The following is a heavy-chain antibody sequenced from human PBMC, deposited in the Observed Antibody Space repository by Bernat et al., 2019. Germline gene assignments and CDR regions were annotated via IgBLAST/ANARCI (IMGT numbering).Heavy chain of an antibody. Sequence: QVQLQESGPGLVKPSQTLSLTCTVSGGSISSGDYYWSWIRQPPGKGLEWIGYIYYSGSTYYNPSLKSRVTISVDTSKNQFSLKLSSVTAADTAVYYCARVGYYYDSSCYYHGNYFDYWGQGTLVTVSS. CDR3: ARVGYYYDSSCYYHGNYFDY. J-gene: IGHJ4*02. V-gene: IGHV4-30-4*01. CDR2: IYYSGST. D-gene: IGHD3-22*01. CDR1: GGSISSGDYY.